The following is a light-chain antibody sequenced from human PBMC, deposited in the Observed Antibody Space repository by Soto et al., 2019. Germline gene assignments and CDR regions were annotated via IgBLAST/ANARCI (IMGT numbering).Light chain of an antibody. V-gene: IGLV1-44*01. J-gene: IGLJ3*02. CDR1: SSNIGSNT. CDR2: NNN. Sequence: QSVLTQPPSASGTPGLRVTIFCSGSSSNIGSNTVNWYQQLPGTAPKLLIYNNNQRPSGVPDRFSGSKSGTSASLAISGLQSEDEADYYCAAWDDSLNGVVFGGGTKLTVL. CDR3: AAWDDSLNGVV.